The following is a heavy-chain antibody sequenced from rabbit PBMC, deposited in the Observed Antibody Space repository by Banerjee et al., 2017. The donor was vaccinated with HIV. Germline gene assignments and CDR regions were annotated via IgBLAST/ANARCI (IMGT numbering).Heavy chain of an antibody. Sequence: QEQLVESGGGLVQPEGSLTLTCTASGFSFSSNYDMSWVRQAPGKGLEWIGYIYTSNSNTWYASWVNGRFTISKTSPTTVTLQMTSLTAADTATYFCAREWSAWGLHLWGPGTLVTVS. CDR3: AREWSAWGLHL. J-gene: IGHJ4*01. CDR1: GFSFSSNYD. D-gene: IGHD4-1*01. CDR2: IYTSNSNT. V-gene: IGHV1S45*01.